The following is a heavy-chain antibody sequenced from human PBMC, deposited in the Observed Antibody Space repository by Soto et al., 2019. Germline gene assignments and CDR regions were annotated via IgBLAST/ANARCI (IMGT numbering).Heavy chain of an antibody. J-gene: IGHJ6*02. Sequence: EVQLVESGGGLVQPGGSLRLSCAASGFTFSSYWMSWVRQAPGKGLEWVANIKQDGSEKYYVDSVKGRFTISRDNAKNSLYLQMNSLRAEDTAVYYCARVVPNYYYYYGMDVWGQGTTVTVSS. V-gene: IGHV3-7*05. CDR3: ARVVPNYYYYYGMDV. CDR2: IKQDGSEK. D-gene: IGHD3-10*02. CDR1: GFTFSSYW.